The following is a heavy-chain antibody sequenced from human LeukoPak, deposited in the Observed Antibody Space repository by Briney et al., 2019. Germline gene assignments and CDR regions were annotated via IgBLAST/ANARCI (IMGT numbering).Heavy chain of an antibody. CDR1: GYAFSSHV. CDR3: AQVSVCFGCYFDY. CDR2: INGPACNT. Sequence: GGSLRLSCAAAGYAFSSHVLTWGRQAPGKGEGWGATINGPACNTVYEETVTRRFTISRDNSKNMLYFQMNTLRPADTAPYSCAQVSVCFGCYFDYWGQGVMVTVS. D-gene: IGHD3-16*01. V-gene: IGHV3-23*01. J-gene: IGHJ4*02.